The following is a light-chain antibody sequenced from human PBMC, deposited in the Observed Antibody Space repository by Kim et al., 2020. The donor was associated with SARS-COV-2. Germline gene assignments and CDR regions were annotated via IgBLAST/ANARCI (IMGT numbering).Light chain of an antibody. J-gene: IGLJ2*01. CDR2: QDS. CDR1: KLGDKY. V-gene: IGLV3-1*01. CDR3: QAWDSSTGV. Sequence: APPGKTASITCSGDKLGDKYACWYQQKPGQSPVLVIYQDSKRPSGIPERFSGSNSGNTATLTISGTQAMDEADYYCQAWDSSTGVFGGGTQLTVL.